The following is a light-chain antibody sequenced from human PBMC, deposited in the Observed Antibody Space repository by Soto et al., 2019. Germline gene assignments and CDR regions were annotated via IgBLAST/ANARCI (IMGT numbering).Light chain of an antibody. J-gene: IGKJ5*01. CDR2: DAS. CDR1: QSISSW. CDR3: QQLNAYPLT. V-gene: IGKV1-5*01. Sequence: DIPMTQSPSTLSASVGDRVTIPCRASQSISSWLAWYQQKPGKAPKLLIYDASSLESGVPSRFSGSGSGTEFTLTISSLQPDDFATYYCQQLNAYPLTFGQGTRLEIK.